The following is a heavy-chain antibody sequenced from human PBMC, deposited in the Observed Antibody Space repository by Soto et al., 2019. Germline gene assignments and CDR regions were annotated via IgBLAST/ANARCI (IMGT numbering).Heavy chain of an antibody. CDR3: ATQPGGGGY. D-gene: IGHD2-2*01. V-gene: IGHV3-53*01. Sequence: EVQLVESGGGLIQPGGSLRLSCAVSGFTVSNNYMSWVRQAPGKGLEGVSVIYSGGYTAYGDSVKGRFTISRDNSKNNLFLKINSRGPDDRAVYYFATQPGGGGYWGQGTLVTVSS. J-gene: IGHJ4*02. CDR1: GFTVSNNY. CDR2: IYSGGYT.